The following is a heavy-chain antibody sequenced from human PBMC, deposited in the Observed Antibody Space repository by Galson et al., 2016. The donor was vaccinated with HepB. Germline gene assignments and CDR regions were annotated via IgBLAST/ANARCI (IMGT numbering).Heavy chain of an antibody. CDR1: GFTFSSYA. Sequence: SLRLSCAASGFTFSSYAMSWVRQAPGKGLEWVSVISAASNTYYTDSVKGRFTISRDDSKTTLYLEMNSLRVEDTAIYYCVREVYGGALDYWGQGTLVSVSS. J-gene: IGHJ4*02. D-gene: IGHD4-23*01. CDR3: VREVYGGALDY. V-gene: IGHV3-23*01. CDR2: ISAASNT.